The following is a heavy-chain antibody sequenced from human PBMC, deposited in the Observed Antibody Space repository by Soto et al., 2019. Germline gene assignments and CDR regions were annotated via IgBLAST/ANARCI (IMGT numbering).Heavy chain of an antibody. CDR3: ARGGSGSYYLIDY. V-gene: IGHV4-4*02. Sequence: PSETLSLTCAVSGGSISSSNWWSWVRQPPGKGLEWIGEIYHSGSTNYNPSLKSRVTISVDKSKNQFSLKLSSVTAADTAVYYCARGGSGSYYLIDYWGQGTLVTVSS. CDR1: GGSISSSNW. J-gene: IGHJ4*02. CDR2: IYHSGST. D-gene: IGHD3-10*01.